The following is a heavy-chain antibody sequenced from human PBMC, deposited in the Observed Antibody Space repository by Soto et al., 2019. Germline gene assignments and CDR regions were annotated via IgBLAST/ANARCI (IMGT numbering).Heavy chain of an antibody. CDR3: ARDLPTMDV. V-gene: IGHV1-18*01. CDR1: GYTFTSYG. Sequence: QVQLVQSGAEVKKPGASVKVSCKASGYTFTSYGISWVRQAPGQGLEWMGWIRAYNGNTNYAQKLQGRVTMTTDTSPRTAYLGLRSLRSDATAVYYCARDLPTMDVWGQGTTVTVSS. J-gene: IGHJ6*02. CDR2: IRAYNGNT.